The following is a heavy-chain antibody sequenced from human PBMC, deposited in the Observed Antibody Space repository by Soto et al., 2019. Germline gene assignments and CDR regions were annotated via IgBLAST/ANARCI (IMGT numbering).Heavy chain of an antibody. CDR1: GFTLSSYA. J-gene: IGHJ5*02. D-gene: IGHD6-13*01. CDR2: ISGSGGST. Sequence: GGSLRLSCAASGFTLSSYAMSWVRQAPGKGLEWVSAISGSGGSTYYADSVKGRFTISRDNSKNTLYLQMNSLRAEDTAVYYCAKRTEQQLVRGSWFDPWGQGTLVTVSS. CDR3: AKRTEQQLVRGSWFDP. V-gene: IGHV3-23*01.